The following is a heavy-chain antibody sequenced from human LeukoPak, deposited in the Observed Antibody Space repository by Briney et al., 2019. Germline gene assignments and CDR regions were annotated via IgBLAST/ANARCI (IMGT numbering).Heavy chain of an antibody. D-gene: IGHD1-26*01. CDR2: ISYDGSNK. J-gene: IGHJ4*02. Sequence: PGRSLRLSCAASGFTFSSYAMHWVRQAPGKGLEWVAVISYDGSNKYYADSVKGRFTISRDNSKNTLYLQMNSLRAEDTAVYYCARGNVGATTYLDYWGQGTLVTVSS. CDR3: ARGNVGATTYLDY. CDR1: GFTFSSYA. V-gene: IGHV3-30-3*01.